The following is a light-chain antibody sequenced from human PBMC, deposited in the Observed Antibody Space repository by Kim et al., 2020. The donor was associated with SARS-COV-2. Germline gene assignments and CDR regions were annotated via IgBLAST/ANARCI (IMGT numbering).Light chain of an antibody. CDR1: QGISSY. CDR3: QQLITYPRT. J-gene: IGKJ1*01. Sequence: ALVGDRVTITCRASQGISSYLAWYQQKPGKAPKLLIHGASTLESGVPSRFSGSGSGTEFTLTISSLQPEDFATYSCQQLITYPRTFGQGTKVDIK. V-gene: IGKV1-9*01. CDR2: GAS.